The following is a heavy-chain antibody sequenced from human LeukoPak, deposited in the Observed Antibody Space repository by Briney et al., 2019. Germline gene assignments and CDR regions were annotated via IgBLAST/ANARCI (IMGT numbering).Heavy chain of an antibody. CDR2: IYYSGST. J-gene: IGHJ4*02. V-gene: IGHV4-39*01. D-gene: IGHD2-8*01. CDR3: ARQEDCTNGVCYDY. CDR1: GGSISSSSYY. Sequence: SETLSLTCTVSGGSISSSSYYWGWIRQPPGKGLEWTGSIYYSGSTYYNPSLKSRVTISVDTSKNQFSLKLSSVTAADTAVYYCARQEDCTNGVCYDYWGQGTLVTVSS.